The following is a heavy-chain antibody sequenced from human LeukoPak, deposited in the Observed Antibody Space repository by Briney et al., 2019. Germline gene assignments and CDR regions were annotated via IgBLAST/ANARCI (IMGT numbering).Heavy chain of an antibody. CDR1: GGTFSSYA. J-gene: IGHJ6*03. V-gene: IGHV1-69*05. Sequence: SVKVSCKASGGTFSSYAISWVRQAPGQGLEWMGRIIPIFGTANYAQKFQGRVTITTDESTSTAYMELSSLRSEDTAVYYCARDAAAVYYYYMDVWGKGTTVTVSS. D-gene: IGHD6-13*01. CDR3: ARDAAAVYYYYMDV. CDR2: IIPIFGTA.